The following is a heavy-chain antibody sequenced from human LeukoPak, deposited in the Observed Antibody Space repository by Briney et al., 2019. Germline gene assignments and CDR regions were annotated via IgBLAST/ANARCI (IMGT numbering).Heavy chain of an antibody. CDR2: IFHSGVA. D-gene: IGHD5-12*01. V-gene: IGHV4-38-2*02. CDR3: ARTRSPGYGGYDGIDP. J-gene: IGHJ5*02. Sequence: KSSETLSLTCTVSGYSISSGYYWAWIRQPPGKGLQWIASIFHSGVAYYNPSLQSRVTISVDTSRNQVSLKMRYVTAADTALYYCARTRSPGYGGYDGIDPWGQGALVTVSS. CDR1: GYSISSGYY.